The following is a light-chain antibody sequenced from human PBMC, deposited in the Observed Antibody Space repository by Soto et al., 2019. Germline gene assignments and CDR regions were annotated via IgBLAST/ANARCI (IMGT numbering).Light chain of an antibody. J-gene: IGKJ4*01. CDR1: QSPSSY. V-gene: IGKV1-5*03. CDR2: QES. Sequence: DIQRTQSPSTRSSSVGDRVTISCRASQSPSSYLAWYQPKPGKAPKLLIYQESSLANGVPSRFSGSGSGTDFTLTISSLQPEDFATYYCQQANSFPLTFGGGTKV. CDR3: QQANSFPLT.